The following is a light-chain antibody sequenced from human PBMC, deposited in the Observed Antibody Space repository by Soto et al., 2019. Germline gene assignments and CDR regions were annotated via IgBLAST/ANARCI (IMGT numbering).Light chain of an antibody. Sequence: QSALTQPPSASGSPGQSVTISCTGTSSDVGAYKYVSWYQQYPGKAPKLMIYAVSKRPSGVPDLFSGSKSGNTASLTVSGLEAEDEADYYCTSYVGSNIWVFGGGTKLTVL. CDR2: AVS. J-gene: IGLJ3*02. V-gene: IGLV2-8*01. CDR3: TSYVGSNIWV. CDR1: SSDVGAYKY.